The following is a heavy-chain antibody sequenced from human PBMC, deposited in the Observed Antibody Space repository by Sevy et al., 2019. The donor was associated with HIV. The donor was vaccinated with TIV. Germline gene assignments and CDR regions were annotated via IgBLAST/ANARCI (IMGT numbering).Heavy chain of an antibody. Sequence: GGSLRLSCTASGFAFSTYGMHWVRQAPGKGLEWVAIIWYEGINKDYAEPVKGRFTISRENSKNTLYLQMNSLRVDDTAVYYCAIERRSSGIDYWGQGTLVTVSS. CDR1: GFAFSTYG. V-gene: IGHV3-33*01. J-gene: IGHJ4*01. CDR2: IWYEGINK. CDR3: AIERRSSGIDY. D-gene: IGHD3-10*01.